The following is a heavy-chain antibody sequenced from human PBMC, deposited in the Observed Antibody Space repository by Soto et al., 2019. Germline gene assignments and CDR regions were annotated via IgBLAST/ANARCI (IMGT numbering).Heavy chain of an antibody. CDR2: IYYSGST. D-gene: IGHD2-21*02. J-gene: IGHJ6*02. V-gene: IGHV4-31*03. Sequence: QVQLQESDPGLVKPSQTLSLTCTVSGGSISSGGYYWSWIRQHPGKGLEWIGYIYYSGSTYYNPSLKSRVTISVDTSKNQFSLKLSSVTAADTAVYYCARDRNGGNSDYYYGMDVWGQGTTVTVSS. CDR3: ARDRNGGNSDYYYGMDV. CDR1: GGSISSGGYY.